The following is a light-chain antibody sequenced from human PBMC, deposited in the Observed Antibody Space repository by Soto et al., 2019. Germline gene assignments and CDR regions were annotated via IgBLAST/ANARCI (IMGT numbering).Light chain of an antibody. CDR3: QQYNSYSPWT. V-gene: IGKV1-17*01. J-gene: IGKJ1*01. Sequence: IQMTQSPSSLSASVGDRVTITCRASQGIRNDLGWYQQKPGKAPKLLIYAASSLQSGVPSRFSGSGSGTDFTLTISSLQPDDFATYYCQQYNSYSPWTFGQGTKVDVK. CDR2: AAS. CDR1: QGIRND.